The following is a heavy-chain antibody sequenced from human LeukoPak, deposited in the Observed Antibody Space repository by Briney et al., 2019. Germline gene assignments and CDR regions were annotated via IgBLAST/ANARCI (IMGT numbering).Heavy chain of an antibody. V-gene: IGHV3-66*01. Sequence: PGGSLRLSRAAPGFTVSSNYMSWVRQAPGKGLEWVSVIYSGGSTYYADSVKGRFTISRDNSKNTLYLQMNSLRAEDTAVYYCARDLDGDTAMVNVAFDIWGQGTMVTVSS. CDR3: ARDLDGDTAMVNVAFDI. J-gene: IGHJ3*02. D-gene: IGHD5-18*01. CDR2: IYSGGST. CDR1: GFTVSSNY.